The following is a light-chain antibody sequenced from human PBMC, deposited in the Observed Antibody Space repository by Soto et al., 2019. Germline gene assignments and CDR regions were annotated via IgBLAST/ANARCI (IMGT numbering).Light chain of an antibody. CDR2: GAS. V-gene: IGKV3-15*01. CDR3: QQYGNWPPIT. J-gene: IGKJ5*01. Sequence: EIVMTQSPATLSVYPGERATLSCRASQSVSSNLAWYQQKPGQAPRLLIYGASTRATGIPARFSGSGSGTEFTLTISSLQSEDFTVYYCQQYGNWPPITFGQGTRLEIK. CDR1: QSVSSN.